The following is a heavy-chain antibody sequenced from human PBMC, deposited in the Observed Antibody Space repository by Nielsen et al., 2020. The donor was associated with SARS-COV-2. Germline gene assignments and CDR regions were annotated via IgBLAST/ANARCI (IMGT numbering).Heavy chain of an antibody. CDR3: AREEGGSGWYYYYYGMDV. CDR1: GFTFSSYA. D-gene: IGHD6-19*01. J-gene: IGHJ6*02. Sequence: GESLKISCAASGFTFSSYAMSWVRQAPGKGLEWVSAISGSGGSTYYADSVKGRFTISRDNAKNSLYLQMNSLRAEDTAVYYCAREEGGSGWYYYYYGMDVWGQGTTVTVSS. V-gene: IGHV3-23*01. CDR2: ISGSGGST.